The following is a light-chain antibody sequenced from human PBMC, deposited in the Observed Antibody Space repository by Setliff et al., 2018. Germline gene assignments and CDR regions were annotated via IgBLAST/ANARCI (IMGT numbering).Light chain of an antibody. V-gene: IGLV2-14*01. CDR3: SSYTSSSTPYV. J-gene: IGLJ1*01. CDR1: SSDVGGYNY. Sequence: QSALTQPPSASGSPGQSVTISCTGTSSDVGGYNYVSWYQQHPGKAPKLMIYDVSKRPSGVSNRFSGPKSGNTASLTISGLQAEDEADYYCSSYTSSSTPYVFGTGTKGTVL. CDR2: DVS.